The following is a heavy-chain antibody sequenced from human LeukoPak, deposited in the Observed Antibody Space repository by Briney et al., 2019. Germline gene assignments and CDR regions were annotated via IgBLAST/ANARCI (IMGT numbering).Heavy chain of an antibody. CDR1: GFILSNYW. V-gene: IGHV3-7*03. CDR2: IKSDGSEI. D-gene: IGHD3-9*01. J-gene: IGHJ4*02. Sequence: GGSLRLSCAASGFILSNYWMSWVRQSPGKGLEWVTNIKSDGSEINYVDSVKGRFTISRDNAKNSLYLQMNSLRAEDTAVYYCARGAGLRYGSDYWGQGTLVTVFS. CDR3: ARGAGLRYGSDY.